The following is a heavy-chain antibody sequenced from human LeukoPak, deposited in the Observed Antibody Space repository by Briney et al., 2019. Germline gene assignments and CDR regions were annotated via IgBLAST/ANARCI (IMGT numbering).Heavy chain of an antibody. Sequence: GGSLRLSCVASGFTFSSSSMNWVRHARGKGLEWVSYISISSTTIYYADSVKGRFTIFRDNAKNSLYLQMNSLRDEDTAVYYCARAGVLDIWGQGTMVTVSS. D-gene: IGHD3-10*01. CDR2: ISISSTTI. CDR3: ARAGVLDI. V-gene: IGHV3-48*02. J-gene: IGHJ3*02. CDR1: GFTFSSSS.